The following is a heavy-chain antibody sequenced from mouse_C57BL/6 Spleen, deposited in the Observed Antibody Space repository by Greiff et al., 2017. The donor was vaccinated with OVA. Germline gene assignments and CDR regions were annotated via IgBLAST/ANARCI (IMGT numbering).Heavy chain of an antibody. CDR1: GYTFTSYW. D-gene: IGHD2-1*01. Sequence: VMLVESGAELAKPGASVKLSCKASGYTFTSYWMHWVKQRPGQGLEWIGYINPSSGYTKYNQKFKDKATLTADKSSSTAYMQLSSLTYEDSAVYYCAKDLLGNYDERFAYWGQGTLVTVSA. CDR2: INPSSGYT. CDR3: AKDLLGNYDERFAY. J-gene: IGHJ3*01. V-gene: IGHV1-7*01.